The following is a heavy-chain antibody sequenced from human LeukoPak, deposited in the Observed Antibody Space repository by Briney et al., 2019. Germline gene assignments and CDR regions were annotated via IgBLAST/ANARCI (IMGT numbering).Heavy chain of an antibody. Sequence: SETLSLTCTVSGGSISSGSYYWSWIRQPAGKGLEWIGRIYTSGSTNYNPSLKSRVTISVDTSKNQFSLKLSSVTAADTAVYYCARDASIVVVPAATPYYYYYMDVWGKGTTVTVSS. CDR3: ARDASIVVVPAATPYYYYYMDV. V-gene: IGHV4-61*02. CDR2: IYTSGST. CDR1: GGSISSGSYY. J-gene: IGHJ6*03. D-gene: IGHD2-2*01.